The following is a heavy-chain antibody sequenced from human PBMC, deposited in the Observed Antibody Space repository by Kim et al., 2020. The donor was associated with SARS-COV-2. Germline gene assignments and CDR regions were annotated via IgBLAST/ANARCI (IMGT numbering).Heavy chain of an antibody. CDR3: ARGFDP. CDR1: GGSISSYY. V-gene: IGHV4-59*01. Sequence: SETLSLTCTVSGGSISSYYWSWIRQPPGKGLGWIGYIYYSWSTNYNPSLTLRIPISVDTYKNQFPLTLSSVTVADTAVYYCARGFDPCGQGTLVSDSS. CDR2: IYYSWST. J-gene: IGHJ5*02.